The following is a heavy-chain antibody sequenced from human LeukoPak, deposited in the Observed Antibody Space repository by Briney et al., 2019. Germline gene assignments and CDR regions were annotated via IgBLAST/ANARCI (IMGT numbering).Heavy chain of an antibody. CDR2: IGGRGRTI. CDR3: ARDTAMASDY. V-gene: IGHV3-11*04. J-gene: IGHJ4*02. CDR1: GLTFSDYY. Sequence: PGGSLRLSCAASGLTFSDYYMSWIRQAPGKGLEWVSYIGGRGRTILYADSVKGRFTISRDNSKNTLYLQMNSLRAEDTAVYYCARDTAMASDYWGQGTLVTVSS. D-gene: IGHD5-18*01.